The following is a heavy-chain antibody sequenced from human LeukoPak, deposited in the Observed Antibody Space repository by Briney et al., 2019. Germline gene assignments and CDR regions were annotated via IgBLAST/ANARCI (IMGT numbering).Heavy chain of an antibody. V-gene: IGHV4-59*01. J-gene: IGHJ6*02. Sequence: SETLSLTCTVSGGSISSNFWSWIRQPPGKGLEWIGYIYYTGRTHYNPSLESRVTISVDTSKNQFSLKLTSVTAADSAVYSCARGASTGTTRYGMDVWGQGTTVTVSS. CDR1: GGSISSNF. CDR3: ARGASTGTTRYGMDV. D-gene: IGHD1-1*01. CDR2: IYYTGRT.